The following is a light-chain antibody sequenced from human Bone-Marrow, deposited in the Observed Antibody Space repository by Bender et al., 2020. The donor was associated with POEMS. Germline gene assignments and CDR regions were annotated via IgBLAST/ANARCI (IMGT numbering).Light chain of an antibody. CDR2: DVS. CDR3: SSYTTSATVL. Sequence: QSALTQPASVSGSPGQSITISCTGTISDVGDNDYVSWYQQHPGKTPKLMIYDVSYRPSGVSNRFTGSKSGNTASLTISGLQAGDEADYYCSSYTTSATVLFGGGTKLTVL. J-gene: IGLJ2*01. V-gene: IGLV2-14*03. CDR1: ISDVGDNDY.